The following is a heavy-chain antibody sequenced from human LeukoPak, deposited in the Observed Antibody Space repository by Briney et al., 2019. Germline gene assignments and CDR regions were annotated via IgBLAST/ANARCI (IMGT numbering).Heavy chain of an antibody. V-gene: IGHV3-7*03. J-gene: IGHJ4*02. Sequence: GGSLRLSCAASGFTFSSHWMTWVRQAPGGGLEWVANIKEDGSETLYGDSVKGRLTLSRDNAETSLNLQMKNRRPEDTTMNYCAGPLIGAISPAYSGQGTPATVSS. D-gene: IGHD3-10*01. CDR1: GFTFSSHW. CDR3: AGPLIGAISPAY. CDR2: IKEDGSET.